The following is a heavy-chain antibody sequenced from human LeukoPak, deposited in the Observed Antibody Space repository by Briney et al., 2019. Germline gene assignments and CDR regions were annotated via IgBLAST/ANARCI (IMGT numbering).Heavy chain of an antibody. CDR2: INSDGSST. CDR1: GFTFSSYW. V-gene: IGHV3-74*01. D-gene: IGHD3-10*01. CDR3: AREYMVRDRLDY. J-gene: IGHJ4*02. Sequence: GGSLRLSCAASGFTFSSYWMHWVRQAPGKGLVWVSRINSDGSSTSYADSVKGRFTISRDNAKNTVYLQMNSLRAEDTAVYYCAREYMVRDRLDYWGQGTLVTFSS.